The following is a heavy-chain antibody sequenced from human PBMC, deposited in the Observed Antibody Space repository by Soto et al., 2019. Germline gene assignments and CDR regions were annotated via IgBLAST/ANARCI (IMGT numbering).Heavy chain of an antibody. CDR1: GFSFSTCS. CDR3: ARDGSGWARDL. V-gene: IGHV3-21*01. D-gene: IGHD6-19*01. J-gene: IGHJ1*01. CDR2: ISSGGRYI. Sequence: DVQLVESGGGLVKPGGSLRLSCAASGFSFSTCSMNWVRQAPGKGLEWVSSISSGGRYIYYADSVKGRFTISRDNAKNSLDLLMDSVSAEDRAVFYCARDGSGWARDLWGQGTLVNV.